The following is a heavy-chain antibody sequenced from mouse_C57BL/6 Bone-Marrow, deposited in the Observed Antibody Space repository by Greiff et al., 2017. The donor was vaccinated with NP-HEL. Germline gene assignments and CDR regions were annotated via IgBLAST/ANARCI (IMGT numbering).Heavy chain of an antibody. CDR1: GFNIKDDY. J-gene: IGHJ3*01. D-gene: IGHD1-1*02. CDR3: TPLMAVLPPY. CDR2: IDPENGDT. V-gene: IGHV14-4*01. Sequence: DVKLQESGAELVRPGASVKLSCTASGFNIKDDYMHWVKQRPEQGLEWIGWIDPENGDTEYASKFQGKATITADTSSNTAYLQLSSLTSEDTAVYYCTPLMAVLPPYWGQGTLVTVSA.